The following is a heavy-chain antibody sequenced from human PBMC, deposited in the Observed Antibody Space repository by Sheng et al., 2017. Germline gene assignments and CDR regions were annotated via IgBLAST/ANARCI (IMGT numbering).Heavy chain of an antibody. CDR3: ARVVRLAVGLYHFDY. CDR1: GGSISSSGSY. CDR2: IYYGGNT. D-gene: IGHD6-19*01. J-gene: IGHJ4*02. Sequence: QLQLQESGPGLVKDSETLSLTCIVSGGSISSSGSYWGWIRQPPGKGLEWIGTIYYGGNTYYNPSLRGRVTITVDTSKSQFSLKLTSVTAADTAFYTCARVVRLAVGLYHFDYWGQGTLVTVSS. V-gene: IGHV4-39*07.